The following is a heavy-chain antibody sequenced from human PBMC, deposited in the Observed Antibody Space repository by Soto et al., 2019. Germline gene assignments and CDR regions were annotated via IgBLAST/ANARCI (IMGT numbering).Heavy chain of an antibody. D-gene: IGHD2-2*02. CDR1: GYVVSVNSAA. J-gene: IGHJ6*02. CDR3: ARVGAWPGPARSPHIPAMDV. CDR2: TYYRSKWYN. V-gene: IGHV6-1*01. Sequence: SQPLXRTWGMSGYVVSVNSAAGNCIMQSPSRGLEWLGRTYYRSKWYNDYAVSVKSRITINPDTSKNQFSLQLNSVTPEDTAVYYCARVGAWPGPARSPHIPAMDVCGQGTTVT.